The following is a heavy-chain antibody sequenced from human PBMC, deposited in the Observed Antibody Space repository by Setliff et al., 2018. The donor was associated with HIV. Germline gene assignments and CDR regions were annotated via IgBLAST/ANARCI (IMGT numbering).Heavy chain of an antibody. J-gene: IGHJ4*02. Sequence: ASVKVSCKASGYTFTSYYMHWVRQAPGQGLEWMGIINPSGGTTSYAQKFQGRVTMTRDTSTSTADMELSSLRSEDTAVYYCARELRGYSGHDVAWGQGTLVTVSS. CDR3: ARELRGYSGHDVA. CDR1: GYTFTSYY. V-gene: IGHV1-46*01. D-gene: IGHD5-12*01. CDR2: INPSGGTT.